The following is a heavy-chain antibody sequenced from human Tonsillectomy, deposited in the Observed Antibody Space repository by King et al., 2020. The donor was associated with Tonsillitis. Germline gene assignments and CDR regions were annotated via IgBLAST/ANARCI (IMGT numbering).Heavy chain of an antibody. CDR3: ARRGVGSYYNFDY. V-gene: IGHV4-59*08. D-gene: IGHD1-26*01. CDR1: GGSISSYY. J-gene: IGHJ4*02. Sequence: VQLQESGPGLVKPSETLSLTCTVSGGSISSYYWSWIRQPPGKGLEWIGFIYYTGYTNYNPSLKSRVTISVDTSKKQFFRKLSSVTAADTAGYYCARRGVGSYYNFDYWGQGTLVTVSS. CDR2: IYYTGYT.